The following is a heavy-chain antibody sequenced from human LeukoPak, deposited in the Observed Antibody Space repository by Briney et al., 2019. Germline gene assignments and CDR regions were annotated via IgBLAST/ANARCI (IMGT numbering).Heavy chain of an antibody. Sequence: VASVKVSCKASGGTFSSYAISWVRQAPGQGLEWMGGIIPIFGTANYAQKFQGRVTITADESTSTAYMELSSLRSEGTAVYYCAREAMVRSPFDPWGQGTLVTVSS. CDR3: AREAMVRSPFDP. V-gene: IGHV1-69*13. CDR1: GGTFSSYA. J-gene: IGHJ5*02. CDR2: IIPIFGTA. D-gene: IGHD3-10*01.